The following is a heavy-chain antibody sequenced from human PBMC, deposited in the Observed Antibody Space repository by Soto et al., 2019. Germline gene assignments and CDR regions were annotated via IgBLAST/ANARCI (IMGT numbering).Heavy chain of an antibody. CDR3: VKGLGFGSGWYRGFDY. CDR2: MSWNHDNI. Sequence: EVQLVESGGGLVQPGRSLRLSCAASGFMFDDYAMHWVRQAPGKGLEWVSGMSWNHDNIGYADSVKGRFTISRDNARNSLYLQMNSLRNEDTALYYCVKGLGFGSGWYRGFDYWGQGTVVSVSS. V-gene: IGHV3-9*01. CDR1: GFMFDDYA. J-gene: IGHJ4*02. D-gene: IGHD6-19*01.